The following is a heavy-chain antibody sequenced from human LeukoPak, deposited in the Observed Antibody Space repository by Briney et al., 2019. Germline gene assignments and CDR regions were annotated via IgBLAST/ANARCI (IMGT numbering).Heavy chain of an antibody. J-gene: IGHJ6*02. CDR2: ISAYNGNT. CDR1: GYTFTRYG. D-gene: IGHD1-26*01. CDR3: ARRVRIGGFDGMDV. Sequence: ASVKVSCKASGYTFTRYGISWVRQAPRQGLEWMGWISAYNGNTNYAQKLQGRVTMTTDTSTSTAYMELRSLRSDDTAVYYCARRVRIGGFDGMDVWGQGTTVTVSS. V-gene: IGHV1-18*01.